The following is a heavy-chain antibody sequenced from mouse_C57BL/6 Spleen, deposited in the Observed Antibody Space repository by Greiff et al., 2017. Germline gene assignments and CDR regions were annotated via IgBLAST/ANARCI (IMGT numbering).Heavy chain of an antibody. D-gene: IGHD1-1*01. J-gene: IGHJ2*01. Sequence: QVQLQQSGAELVRPGASVTLSCKASGYTFTDYEMHWVKQTPVHGLEWIGAIDPETGGTAYNQKFKGKAILTADKSSSTAYMELRSLTSEDSAVYYCTREDGSSYYWGQGTTRTVSS. V-gene: IGHV1-15*01. CDR3: TREDGSSYY. CDR2: IDPETGGT. CDR1: GYTFTDYE.